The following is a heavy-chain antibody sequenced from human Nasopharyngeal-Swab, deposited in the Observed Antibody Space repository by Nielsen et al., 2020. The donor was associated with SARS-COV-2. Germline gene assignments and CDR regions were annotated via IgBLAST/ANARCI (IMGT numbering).Heavy chain of an antibody. CDR1: GLSVSSYG. CDR3: AKDWGYKSDYYYYMDV. CDR2: ISYDGSNK. J-gene: IGHJ6*03. Sequence: ACAVSGLSVSSYGMHWVRQAPGKGLEWVAVISYDGSNKYYADSVKGRFTISRDNSKNTLYLQMNSLRAEDTAVYYCAKDWGYKSDYYYYMDVWGKGTTVTVSS. V-gene: IGHV3-30*18. D-gene: IGHD5-18*01.